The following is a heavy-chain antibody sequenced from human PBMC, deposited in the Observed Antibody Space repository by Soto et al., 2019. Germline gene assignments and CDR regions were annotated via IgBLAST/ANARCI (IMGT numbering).Heavy chain of an antibody. J-gene: IGHJ6*02. CDR3: AKGRSYYYYYGVDV. Sequence: GSLRLSCAASGFTFSNYAMSWVRQAPGKGLEWDSGISGSDGTTYYADSVKGRFTVSRDNSKNTLYVQMNSLRAEDTAVYYCAKGRSYYYYYGVDVWGQGTTVTVSS. CDR2: ISGSDGTT. CDR1: GFTFSNYA. V-gene: IGHV3-23*01.